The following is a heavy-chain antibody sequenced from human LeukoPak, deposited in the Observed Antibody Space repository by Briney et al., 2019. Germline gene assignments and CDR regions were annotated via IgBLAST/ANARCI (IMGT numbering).Heavy chain of an antibody. CDR2: IKHDGGDK. CDR3: ARGGNYDILTGYIFDY. J-gene: IGHJ4*02. V-gene: IGHV3-7*03. D-gene: IGHD3-9*01. CDR1: GFTFSNYW. Sequence: PGGSLRLSCAASGFTFSNYWMSWVRQAPGKGLEWVANIKHDGGDKHYVDSVKGRFTIARDSAKNSLNLQMNSLRAEGTAVYYCARGGNYDILTGYIFDYWGQGTLVTVSS.